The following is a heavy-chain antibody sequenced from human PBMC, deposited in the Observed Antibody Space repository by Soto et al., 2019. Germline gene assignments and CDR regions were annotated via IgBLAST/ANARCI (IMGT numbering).Heavy chain of an antibody. V-gene: IGHV4-30-4*01. J-gene: IGHJ4*02. Sequence: PSETLSLTCTVSGYSMCNSYYYWSWVRQPPGKGLEWIGYIYSSGSAYFHPSLQGRVSISIDTSKNQFFLNMTSVTAADTAVYYCARLAGYWGQGILVTVSS. CDR2: IYSSGSA. CDR3: ARLAGY. CDR1: GYSMCNSYYY.